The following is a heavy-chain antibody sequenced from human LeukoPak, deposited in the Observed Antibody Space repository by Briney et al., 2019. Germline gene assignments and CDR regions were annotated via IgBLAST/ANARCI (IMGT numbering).Heavy chain of an antibody. CDR3: ARLLGESTIYDL. CDR2: IYGGGST. D-gene: IGHD5/OR15-5a*01. Sequence: GGSLRLSCAATGLTVSSNFMSWVRQAPGKGLEWVSVIYGGGSTYYADSVKGRFTISRDTPKNTLYLQMNSLRVEDTAVYYCARLLGESTIYDLWGQGTLVTVSS. CDR1: GLTVSSNF. V-gene: IGHV3-53*01. J-gene: IGHJ5*02.